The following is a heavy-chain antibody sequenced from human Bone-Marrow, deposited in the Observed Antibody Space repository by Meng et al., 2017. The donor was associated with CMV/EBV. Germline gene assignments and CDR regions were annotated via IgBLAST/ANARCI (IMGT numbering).Heavy chain of an antibody. CDR2: IDHSGNS. J-gene: IGHJ5*02. D-gene: IGHD3-10*02. CDR1: GASITTTKW. Sequence: SQTLSLTCAVSGASITTTKWWTWVRQPPGKGLEWVGEIDHSGNSNSNPSLKRRLTLSLDTSKNHLSLRMTSVTAEDTAIYYGASVREHTTLGNYWFDPWGQGTLVTVSS. CDR3: ASVREHTTLGNYWFDP. V-gene: IGHV4-4*02.